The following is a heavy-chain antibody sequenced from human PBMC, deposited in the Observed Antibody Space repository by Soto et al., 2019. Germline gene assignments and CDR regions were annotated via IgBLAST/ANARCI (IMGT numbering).Heavy chain of an antibody. Sequence: GGSLRLSCAACVFTFSSYGMHWVRQAPGKGLEWLAVISCDGGNKXXADSVKGRXTMSRDNSKNAXYLQMXSLGAEDTAXYYCAKEFRTPGAVDIWAQGTMVTVSS. J-gene: IGHJ3*02. V-gene: IGHV3-30*18. CDR3: AKEFRTPGAVDI. CDR2: ISCDGGNK. CDR1: VFTFSSYG.